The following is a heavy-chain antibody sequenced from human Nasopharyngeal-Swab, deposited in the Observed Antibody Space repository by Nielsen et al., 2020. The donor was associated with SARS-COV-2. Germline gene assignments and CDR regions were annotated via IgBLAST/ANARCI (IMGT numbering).Heavy chain of an antibody. CDR2: IKSKTDGGTT. V-gene: IGHV3-15*01. D-gene: IGHD2-2*01. J-gene: IGHJ5*02. Sequence: WIRQPPGKGLEWVGRIKSKTDGGTTDYAAPVKGRFTISRDDSKNTLYLRMNSLKTEDTAVYYCTTVRFHCSSTSCYRWFDPWGQGTLVTVSS. CDR3: TTVRFHCSSTSCYRWFDP.